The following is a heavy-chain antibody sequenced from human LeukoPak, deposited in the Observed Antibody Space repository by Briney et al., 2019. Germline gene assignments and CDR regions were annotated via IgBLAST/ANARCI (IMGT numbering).Heavy chain of an antibody. D-gene: IGHD1-1*01. CDR1: GGSISSSSYY. V-gene: IGHV4-39*01. CDR3: ARWNGDFDY. Sequence: ASETLSLTCTVSGGSISSSSYYWGWIRQPPGKGLEWIVSIYYSGSTYYNPSLKSRVTISVDTSKNQFSLKLSSVTAADTAVYYCARWNGDFDYWGQGTLVTVSS. J-gene: IGHJ4*02. CDR2: IYYSGST.